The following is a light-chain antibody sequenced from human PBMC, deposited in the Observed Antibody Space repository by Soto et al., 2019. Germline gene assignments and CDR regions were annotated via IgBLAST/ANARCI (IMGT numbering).Light chain of an antibody. Sequence: QSALTQPASVSGSPGQSITISCTGTSSDVCGYNYVSWYQQHPGKAPKLMISEVTNRPSGVSNRFSGSKSGNTASLTISGLQAEDEADYYCSSYTSSSTLEVFGTGTKLTVL. CDR1: SSDVCGYNY. J-gene: IGLJ1*01. V-gene: IGLV2-14*01. CDR2: EVT. CDR3: SSYTSSSTLEV.